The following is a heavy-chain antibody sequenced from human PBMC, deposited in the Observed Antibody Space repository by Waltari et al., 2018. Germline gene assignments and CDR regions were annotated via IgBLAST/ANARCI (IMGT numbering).Heavy chain of an antibody. V-gene: IGHV3-23*01. Sequence: EVQLLESGGGLVQPGGSLRLSCAASGFTFSSYAMSWVRQAPGKGLEWVSAISGSGGSTYYADSVKGRFTISRDNSKNTLYLQMNSLRAEDTAVYYCARDQQQLVHETAGLGYWGQGTLVTVSS. D-gene: IGHD6-13*01. CDR3: ARDQQQLVHETAGLGY. J-gene: IGHJ4*02. CDR2: ISGSGGST. CDR1: GFTFSSYA.